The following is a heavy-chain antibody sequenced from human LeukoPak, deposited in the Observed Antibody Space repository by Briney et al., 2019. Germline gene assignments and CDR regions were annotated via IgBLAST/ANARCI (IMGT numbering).Heavy chain of an antibody. Sequence: GGSLRLSCAASGFTFISYWMSWVRQAPGKGLEWVAFIRYDGSNKYYADSVKGRFTISRDNSKNTLYLQMNSLRAEDTAVYYCAKESGRYGDYVDYFDYWGQGTLVTVSS. J-gene: IGHJ4*02. D-gene: IGHD4-17*01. CDR2: IRYDGSNK. CDR1: GFTFISYW. CDR3: AKESGRYGDYVDYFDY. V-gene: IGHV3-30*02.